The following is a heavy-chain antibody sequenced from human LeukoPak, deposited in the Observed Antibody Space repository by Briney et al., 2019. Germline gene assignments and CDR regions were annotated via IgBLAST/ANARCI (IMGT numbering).Heavy chain of an antibody. CDR3: ATRRP. CDR1: GFTVSSNY. Sequence: LTGGSLRLSCAASGFTVSSNYMSWVRQAPGKGLEWVSAIYSGGSTYYADSVKGRFTISRDNSKNTAYLQMNSLRAEDTAVYYCATRRPWGQGTMVTVPS. CDR2: IYSGGST. V-gene: IGHV3-66*01. J-gene: IGHJ3*01.